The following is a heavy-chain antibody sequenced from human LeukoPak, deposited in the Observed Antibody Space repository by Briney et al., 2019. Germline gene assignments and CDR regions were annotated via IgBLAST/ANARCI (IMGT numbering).Heavy chain of an antibody. CDR3: ARSLLSGENYFDY. J-gene: IGHJ4*02. Sequence: GGSLRLSCAASGFTFSSYAMSRVRQAPGKGLEWVSSISSSSSYIYYADSVKGRFTISRDNAKNSLYLQMNSLRAEDTAVYYCARSLLSGENYFDYWGQGTLVTVSS. D-gene: IGHD3-16*01. CDR1: GFTFSSYA. V-gene: IGHV3-21*01. CDR2: ISSSSSYI.